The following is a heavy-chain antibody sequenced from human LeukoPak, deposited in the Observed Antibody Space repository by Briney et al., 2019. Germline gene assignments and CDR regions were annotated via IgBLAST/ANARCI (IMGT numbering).Heavy chain of an antibody. D-gene: IGHD6-19*01. V-gene: IGHV4-39*01. CDR2: IYYTGST. CDR1: GGSISSSSYF. Sequence: SETLSLTCTVSGGSISSSSYFWGCIRQPPGKGLEWIGSIYYTGSTYHNPSLKSRVTISVDTSKNQFFLKLSSVTAADTAVYYCVTMFYSSGRCQWFDPWGQGTLVTVSS. CDR3: VTMFYSSGRCQWFDP. J-gene: IGHJ5*02.